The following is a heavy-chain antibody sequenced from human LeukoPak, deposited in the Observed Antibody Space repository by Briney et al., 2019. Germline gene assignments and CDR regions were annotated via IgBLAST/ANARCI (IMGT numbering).Heavy chain of an antibody. CDR3: ATDYFKYNDGSGPFEY. J-gene: IGHJ4*02. D-gene: IGHD3-22*01. CDR2: IYYSGST. V-gene: IGHV4-39*07. CDR1: GGSISSSSYY. Sequence: ASETLSLTCTVSGGSISSSSYYWGWIRQPPGKGLEWFGSIYYSGSTYYNPSLKSRVTISVDTSKNQFSLKLSSVTAADTAIYYCATDYFKYNDGSGPFEYWGQGTLVTVST.